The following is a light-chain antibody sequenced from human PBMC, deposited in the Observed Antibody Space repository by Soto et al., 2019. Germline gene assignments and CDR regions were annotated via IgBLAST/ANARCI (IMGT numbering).Light chain of an antibody. CDR1: SSNIGSNT. Sequence: QSVLTQPPSASGTPGQTVTISCSGSSSNIGSNTVNWYQHLPGTAPKLLIYDNDQRPSGVPDRFSGSKSGTSASLAISGLQSEDEADYYCASWDVSQNGFWVFGGGTKVTVL. CDR3: ASWDVSQNGFWV. J-gene: IGLJ3*02. V-gene: IGLV1-44*01. CDR2: DND.